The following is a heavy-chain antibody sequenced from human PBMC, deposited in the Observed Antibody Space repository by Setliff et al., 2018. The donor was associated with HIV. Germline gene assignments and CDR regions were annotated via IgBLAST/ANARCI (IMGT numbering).Heavy chain of an antibody. D-gene: IGHD2-8*01. CDR1: GDSISSYY. Sequence: SETLSLTCTVSGDSISSYYWSWIRQPPGKGLEWIGYIFYSGSAYYNPSLKSRVTISVDTSKNQLSLKLSSVTAADTAVYYCARLKLSGVIDYWGQGTLVTVSS. CDR2: IFYSGSA. J-gene: IGHJ4*02. CDR3: ARLKLSGVIDY. V-gene: IGHV4-59*04.